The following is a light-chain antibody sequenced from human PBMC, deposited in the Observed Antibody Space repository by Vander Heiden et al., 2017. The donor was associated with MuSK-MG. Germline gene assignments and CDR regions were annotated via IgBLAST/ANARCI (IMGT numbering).Light chain of an antibody. CDR1: QSVLYSSNNKNY. J-gene: IGKJ1*01. CDR3: QQDDSTPWT. CDR2: WAS. V-gene: IGKV4-1*01. Sequence: DIVMTQSPDSLAVSLGERATINCKSSQSVLYSSNNKNYLAWYQQKPGQPPKLLIYWASTRESGVPDRFSGSGSGTDSTLTISSLQAEDVAVYYCQQDDSTPWTFGQGTKVEIK.